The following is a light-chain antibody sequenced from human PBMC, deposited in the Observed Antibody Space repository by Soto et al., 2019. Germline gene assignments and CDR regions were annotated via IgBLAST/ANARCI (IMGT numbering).Light chain of an antibody. Sequence: QSVLTQPPSASGSPGQSVTISCTGTGSDIGAYNYVSWYQQYPGKAPKVMIYDVIKRPSGVPDRFSGSKSGNTASLTVSGRRADDEAVYYCSSFVGGDSFDVIFGGGTKLTVL. CDR3: SSFVGGDSFDVI. J-gene: IGLJ2*01. CDR2: DVI. V-gene: IGLV2-8*01. CDR1: GSDIGAYNY.